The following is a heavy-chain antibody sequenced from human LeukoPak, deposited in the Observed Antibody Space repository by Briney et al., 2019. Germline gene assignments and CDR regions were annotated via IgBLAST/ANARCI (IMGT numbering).Heavy chain of an antibody. CDR3: AKDGGLWVSAHWGDS. Sequence: GGSLRLSCTASGFTFSSYTMSWVRQAPGKGLKWVSTINTGGPNNYYAYSVKGRSTVTRDDSKNTLYLQINSLRAEDTAVYYCAKDGGLWVSAHWGDSWGRGTLVTVSS. D-gene: IGHD7-27*01. CDR2: INTGGPNN. J-gene: IGHJ4*02. V-gene: IGHV3-23*01. CDR1: GFTFSSYT.